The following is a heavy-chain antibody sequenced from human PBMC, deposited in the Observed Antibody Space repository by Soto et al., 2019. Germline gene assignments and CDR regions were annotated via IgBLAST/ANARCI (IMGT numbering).Heavy chain of an antibody. CDR3: ARDLKTGYSSSSYYYYGMDV. Sequence: ASVKVSCKASGYTFTSYGISWVRQAPGQGLEWMGWISAYNGNTNYAQKLQGRVTMTTDTSTSTAYMELRSLRSDDTAVYYCARDLKTGYSSSSYYYYGMDVWGQGTTVTVSS. J-gene: IGHJ6*02. CDR2: ISAYNGNT. D-gene: IGHD6-6*01. V-gene: IGHV1-18*01. CDR1: GYTFTSYG.